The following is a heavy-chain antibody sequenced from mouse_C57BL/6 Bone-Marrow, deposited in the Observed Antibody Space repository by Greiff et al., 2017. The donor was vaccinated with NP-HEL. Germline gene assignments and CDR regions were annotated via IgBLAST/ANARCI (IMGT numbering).Heavy chain of an antibody. V-gene: IGHV5-9-1*02. CDR2: ISSGGDYI. CDR1: GFTFSSYA. J-gene: IGHJ2*01. CDR3: TRVPPLLPYFDY. D-gene: IGHD1-1*01. Sequence: EVHLVESGEGLVKPGGSLKLSCAASGFTFSSYAMSWVRQTPEKRLEWVAYISSGGDYIYYADTVKGRFTISRDNARNTLYLQMSSLKSEDTAMYYCTRVPPLLPYFDYGGQGTTLTVSS.